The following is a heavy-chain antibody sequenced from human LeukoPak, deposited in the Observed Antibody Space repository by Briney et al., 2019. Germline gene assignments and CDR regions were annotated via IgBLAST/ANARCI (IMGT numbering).Heavy chain of an antibody. CDR2: INTDGSST. CDR1: GFTFSSYW. Sequence: GGSLRLSCAASGFTFSSYWMHWVRQAPGKGLVWVSRINTDGSSTTYADSVKGRFTISRDNAKNTLYLQMNSLRAEDTAVYYCARDAYCSGGTCYYYYGMDVWGQGTTVTVSS. J-gene: IGHJ6*02. V-gene: IGHV3-74*01. D-gene: IGHD2-15*01. CDR3: ARDAYCSGGTCYYYYGMDV.